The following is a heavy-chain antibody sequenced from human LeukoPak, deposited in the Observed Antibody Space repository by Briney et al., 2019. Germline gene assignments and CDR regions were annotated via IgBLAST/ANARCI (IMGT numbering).Heavy chain of an antibody. CDR1: GFTFSSYS. CDR3: ARDTTNYDVWSGYEYYFDY. Sequence: GGSLRLSCAASGFTFSSYSMNWVRQAPGKGLEWVSSISSSSSYIYYADSVKGRFTISRDNAKNSLYLQMNSLRAEDTAVYYCARDTTNYDVWSGYEYYFDYRGQGTLVTVSS. J-gene: IGHJ4*02. V-gene: IGHV3-21*01. CDR2: ISSSSSYI. D-gene: IGHD3-3*01.